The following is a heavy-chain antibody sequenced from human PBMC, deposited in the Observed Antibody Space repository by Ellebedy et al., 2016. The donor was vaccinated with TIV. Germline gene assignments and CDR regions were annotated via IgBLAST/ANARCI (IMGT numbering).Heavy chain of an antibody. J-gene: IGHJ4*02. CDR3: ARSTVRGKYYFDY. Sequence: AASVKVSCKAFGYTFTNYYMHWVRQAPGLGLEWMGIINPSGGSTSYAQKFQGRITVTRDTSTSTLYMELSSLRSEDTAVYYCARSTVRGKYYFDYWGQGTLVTVSS. CDR1: GYTFTNYY. CDR2: INPSGGST. V-gene: IGHV1-46*01. D-gene: IGHD3-10*01.